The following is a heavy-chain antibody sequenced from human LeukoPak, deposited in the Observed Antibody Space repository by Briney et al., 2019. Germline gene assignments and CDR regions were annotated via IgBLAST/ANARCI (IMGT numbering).Heavy chain of an antibody. CDR3: VRAGTIRALDI. CDR1: GYTFTSYG. Sequence: ASVKVSCKASGYTFTSYGISWVRQAPGQGLEWMGWISAYNGNTNYAQKLQGRVTMTTDTSTSTASMELRSLRSDDTAVYYCVRAGTIRALDIWGQGTMVPVSS. D-gene: IGHD6-13*01. V-gene: IGHV1-18*01. J-gene: IGHJ3*02. CDR2: ISAYNGNT.